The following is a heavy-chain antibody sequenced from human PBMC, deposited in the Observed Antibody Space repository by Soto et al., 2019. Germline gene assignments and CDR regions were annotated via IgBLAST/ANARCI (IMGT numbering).Heavy chain of an antibody. V-gene: IGHV3-30-3*01. D-gene: IGHD3-3*01. CDR3: ASRSRYDFWSGYSHGLVDV. Sequence: GGSLRLSCAASGFTFSSYAMHWVRQAPGKGLEWVAVISYDGSNKYYADSVKGRFTISRDNSKNTLYLQMNSLRAEDTAVYYCASRSRYDFWSGYSHGLVDVWGQGTTVTVSS. J-gene: IGHJ6*02. CDR1: GFTFSSYA. CDR2: ISYDGSNK.